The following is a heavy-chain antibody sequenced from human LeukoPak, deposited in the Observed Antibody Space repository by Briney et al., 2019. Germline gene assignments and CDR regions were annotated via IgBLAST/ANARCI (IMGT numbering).Heavy chain of an antibody. CDR2: IKADGSST. J-gene: IGHJ5*02. CDR3: ARSDWFDP. CDR1: GFTLSNYW. V-gene: IGHV3-74*01. Sequence: PGGSLRLSCAASGFTLSNYWMHWVRQAPGKGLVWVSRIKADGSSTSYADSVKGRFTITRDNAKNTLYLQMNSLRAKDTAVYYCARSDWFDPWGQGTLVTVSS.